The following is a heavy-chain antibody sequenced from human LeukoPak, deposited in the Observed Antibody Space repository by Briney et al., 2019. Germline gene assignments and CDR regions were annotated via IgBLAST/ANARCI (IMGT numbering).Heavy chain of an antibody. CDR3: ARATYPAWFDP. CDR2: IYYSGST. J-gene: IGHJ5*02. CDR1: GGSFSGYY. D-gene: IGHD2-2*01. Sequence: ASETLSLTCAVYGGSFSGYYWSWIRQHPGKGLEWIGYIYYSGSTYYNPSLKSRVTISVDTSKNQFSLKLSSVTAADTAVYYCARATYPAWFDPWGQGTLVTVSS. V-gene: IGHV4-31*11.